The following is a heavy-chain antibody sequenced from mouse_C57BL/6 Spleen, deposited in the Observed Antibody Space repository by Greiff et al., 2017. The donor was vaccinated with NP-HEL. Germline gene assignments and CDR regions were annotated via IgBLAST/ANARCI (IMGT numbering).Heavy chain of an antibody. V-gene: IGHV3-6*01. CDR1: GYSITSGYY. Sequence: VQLKESGPGLVKPSQSLSLTCSVTGYSITSGYYWNWIRQFPGNKLEWMGYISYDGSNNYNPSLKNRISITRDTSKNQFFLKLNSVTTEDTATYYCARHSKAAWFAYWGQGTLVTVSA. J-gene: IGHJ3*01. CDR2: ISYDGSN. D-gene: IGHD2-5*01. CDR3: ARHSKAAWFAY.